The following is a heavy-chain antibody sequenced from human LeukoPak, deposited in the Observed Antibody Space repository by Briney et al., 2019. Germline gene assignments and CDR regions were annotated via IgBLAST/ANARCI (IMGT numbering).Heavy chain of an antibody. V-gene: IGHV4-59*01. CDR3: ARGAGWLQFNWFDP. CDR1: GGSISSYY. CDR2: IYYSGST. Sequence: SETLSLTCTVSGGSISSYYWSWIRQPPGKGLEWIGYIYYSGSTNYNPSLKSRVTISVDTSKNQFSLKLSSATAADTAVYYCARGAGWLQFNWFDPWGQGTLVTVSS. D-gene: IGHD5-24*01. J-gene: IGHJ5*02.